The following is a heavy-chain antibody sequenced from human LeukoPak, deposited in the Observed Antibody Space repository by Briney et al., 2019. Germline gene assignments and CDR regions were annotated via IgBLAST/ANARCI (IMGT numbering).Heavy chain of an antibody. CDR2: IYTSGST. CDR3: ARSSLAVYFNY. J-gene: IGHJ4*02. D-gene: IGHD6-19*01. V-gene: IGHV4-61*02. CDR1: GGSISSGSYY. Sequence: SETLSLTCTVSGGSISSGSYYWSWIRQPAGKGLEWIGRIYTSGSTNYNPSLESRLTISLDTARNQFSLSLRSVTAADTAIYFCARSSLAVYFNYWGQGTLVTASS.